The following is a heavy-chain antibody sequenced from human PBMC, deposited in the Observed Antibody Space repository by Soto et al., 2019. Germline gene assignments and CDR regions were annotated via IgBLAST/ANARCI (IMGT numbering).Heavy chain of an antibody. Sequence: QVQLVQSGAEVKKPGASVEVSCKASGYTFTTYGISWVRQAPGQGLEWMGWISAYNGNTNYAQKLQGRVTMTTDTSTSTAYMELRSLRSDDTAVYYCARDSDYVWGSYRYTGDFDYWGQGTLVTVSS. CDR3: ARDSDYVWGSYRYTGDFDY. V-gene: IGHV1-18*01. J-gene: IGHJ4*02. D-gene: IGHD3-16*02. CDR1: GYTFTTYG. CDR2: ISAYNGNT.